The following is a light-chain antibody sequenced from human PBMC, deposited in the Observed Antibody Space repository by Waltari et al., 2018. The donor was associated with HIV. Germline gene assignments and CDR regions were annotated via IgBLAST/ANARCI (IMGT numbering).Light chain of an antibody. CDR3: KEYSTAFWT. Sequence: DIQMTQFPSTLPASVGDRITLTCRASHSVRRWLAWYQQKPGKAPKVLIYRASRLERGVPARVSGSGYGTEVNLTISTLPPEDFGTYYSKEYSTAFWTFGPGATVEVK. V-gene: IGKV1-5*03. J-gene: IGKJ1*01. CDR2: RAS. CDR1: HSVRRW.